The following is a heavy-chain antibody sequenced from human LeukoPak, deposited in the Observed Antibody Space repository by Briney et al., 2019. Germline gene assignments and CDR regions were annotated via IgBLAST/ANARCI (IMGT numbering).Heavy chain of an antibody. CDR1: GGSISSYY. CDR2: IYYSGST. D-gene: IGHD6-13*01. V-gene: IGHV4-59*01. CDR3: ATAAGKGTDY. Sequence: SETLSLTCAVSGGSISSYYWSRIRQPPGKGLEWIGYIYYSGSTNYNPSLKSRVTISVDTSKNQFSLKLSSVTAADTAVYYCATAAGKGTDYWGQGTLVTVSS. J-gene: IGHJ4*02.